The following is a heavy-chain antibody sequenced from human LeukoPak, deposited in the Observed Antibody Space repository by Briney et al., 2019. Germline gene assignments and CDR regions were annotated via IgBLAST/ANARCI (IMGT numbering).Heavy chain of an antibody. CDR3: ARGSVYYYDSSGFDY. D-gene: IGHD3-22*01. Sequence: SETLSLTCAVYGGSFSGYYSSWIRQPPGKGLEWIGEINHSGSTNYNPSLKSRVTISVDTSKNQFSLKLSSVTAADTAVYYCARGSVYYYDSSGFDYWGQGTLVTVSS. CDR2: INHSGST. V-gene: IGHV4-34*01. J-gene: IGHJ4*02. CDR1: GGSFSGYY.